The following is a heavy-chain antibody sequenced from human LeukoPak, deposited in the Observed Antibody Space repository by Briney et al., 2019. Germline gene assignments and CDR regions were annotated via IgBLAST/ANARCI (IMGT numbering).Heavy chain of an antibody. CDR2: INPNTAGT. D-gene: IGHD6-13*01. Sequence: ASVKVSCKASGYSFTPHYIHWVRQAPGQGLEWMGSINPNTAGTNYAEKFQGRVTMTSDTSTTTAYMGLSSLSSDDTAVYFCSRSSAAAGAVGYWGQGTLVTVSS. CDR3: SRSSAAAGAVGY. CDR1: GYSFTPHY. V-gene: IGHV1-2*02. J-gene: IGHJ4*02.